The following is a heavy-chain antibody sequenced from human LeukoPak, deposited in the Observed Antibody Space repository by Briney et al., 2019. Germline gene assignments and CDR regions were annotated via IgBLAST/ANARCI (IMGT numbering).Heavy chain of an antibody. J-gene: IGHJ3*02. Sequence: GGSLRLSCAASGFTFSTFGMTWVRQAPGKGLEWVSAISGSGGSTYYADSVKGRFTISRDNSKNTLYLQMNSLRAEDTAVYYCAKVRRGWLQPKDAFDIWGQGTMVTVSS. CDR1: GFTFSTFG. V-gene: IGHV3-23*01. CDR2: ISGSGGST. D-gene: IGHD5-12*01. CDR3: AKVRRGWLQPKDAFDI.